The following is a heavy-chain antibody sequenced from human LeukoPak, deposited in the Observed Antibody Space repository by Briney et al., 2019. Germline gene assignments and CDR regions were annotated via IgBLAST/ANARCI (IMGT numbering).Heavy chain of an antibody. V-gene: IGHV4-34*01. CDR1: GGSFSGYY. D-gene: IGHD3-22*01. Sequence: LETLSLTCAVYGGSFSGYYWSWIRQPPGKGLEWIGEINHSGSTNYNPSLKSRVTISVDTSKNQFSLKLSSVTAADTAVYYCARRTYYYDSSGYYRWFDPWGQGTLVTVSS. CDR3: ARRTYYYDSSGYYRWFDP. J-gene: IGHJ5*02. CDR2: INHSGST.